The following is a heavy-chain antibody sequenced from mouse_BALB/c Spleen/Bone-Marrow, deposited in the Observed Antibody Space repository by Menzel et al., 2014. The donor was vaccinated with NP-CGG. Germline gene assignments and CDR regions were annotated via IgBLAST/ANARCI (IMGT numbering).Heavy chain of an antibody. D-gene: IGHD3-1*01. CDR1: GYAFSTYW. CDR2: IYPGDGDT. J-gene: IGHJ2*01. CDR3: ARLGFSFDY. V-gene: IGHV1-80*01. Sequence: QVHVKQSGAELVRPGSSVKISCKASGYAFSTYWMNWVKQRPGQGLEWFGQIYPGDGDTNYNEKFKGKATLTADKSSSTASIQLSSLTSEDSAVYFCARLGFSFDYWGQGATLAVSS.